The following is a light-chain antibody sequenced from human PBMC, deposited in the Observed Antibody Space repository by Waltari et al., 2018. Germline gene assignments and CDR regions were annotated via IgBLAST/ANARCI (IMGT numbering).Light chain of an antibody. Sequence: QSALTQPPSASGSPGQSVPISCTGTSSYVGRYDFVSWYQQHPGKVPKLIIYEVNRRPSGVPDRFSGSKSGNTASLTVSGLRAEDEADYYCSSYAGTNNLVFGGGTKLTVL. CDR3: SSYAGTNNLV. CDR2: EVN. J-gene: IGLJ3*02. CDR1: SSYVGRYDF. V-gene: IGLV2-8*01.